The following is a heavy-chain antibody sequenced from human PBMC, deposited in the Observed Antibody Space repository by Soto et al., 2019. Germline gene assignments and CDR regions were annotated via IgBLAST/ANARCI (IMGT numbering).Heavy chain of an antibody. Sequence: GASVKVSCKASGYTFTSYYMHWVRQAPGQGLEWMGIINPSGGSTSYAQKFQGRGTMTRDTSTSTVYMELSSLRSEDTAVYYCARVGRSVAGYDYWGQGTLVTVSS. V-gene: IGHV1-46*01. J-gene: IGHJ4*02. D-gene: IGHD6-19*01. CDR1: GYTFTSYY. CDR3: ARVGRSVAGYDY. CDR2: INPSGGST.